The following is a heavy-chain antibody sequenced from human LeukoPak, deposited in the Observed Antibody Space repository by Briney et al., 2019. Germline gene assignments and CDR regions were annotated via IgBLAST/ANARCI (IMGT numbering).Heavy chain of an antibody. CDR3: VRGGTYYLPY. J-gene: IGHJ4*02. D-gene: IGHD1-26*01. CDR1: GGSISSCNW. CDR2: IHHTGPT. Sequence: SETLSLTCAVSGGSISSCNWWSWVRQPPGTGLEWIGEIHHTGPTNFNPSLKSRVTISMDKSKNQLSLRLNSVTAADTAIYYCVRGGTYYLPYWGQGILVTVSS. V-gene: IGHV4-4*02.